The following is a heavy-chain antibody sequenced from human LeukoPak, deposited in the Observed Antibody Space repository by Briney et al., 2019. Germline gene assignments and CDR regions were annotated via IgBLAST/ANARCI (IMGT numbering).Heavy chain of an antibody. Sequence: PSQTPSLTCTVSGGSISSGGYYWSWIRQHPGKGLEWIGYIYYSGSTYYNPSLKSRVTISVDTSKNQFSLKLSSVTAADTAVYYCARDTRSADYNWLDPWGQGTLVTVSS. CDR1: GGSISSGGYY. J-gene: IGHJ5*02. CDR2: IYYSGST. CDR3: ARDTRSADYNWLDP. D-gene: IGHD2-2*01. V-gene: IGHV4-31*03.